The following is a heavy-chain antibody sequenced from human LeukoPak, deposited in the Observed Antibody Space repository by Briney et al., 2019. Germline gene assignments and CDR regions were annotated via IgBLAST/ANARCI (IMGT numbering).Heavy chain of an antibody. V-gene: IGHV4-30-4*01. CDR3: ASAPPPDFDY. CDR1: GGSISSGDYY. CDR2: IYYSGST. Sequence: TSQTLSLTCTVSGGSISSGDYYWSWIRQPPGKGLEWIGYIYYSGSTYYNPSLKSRVTISVDTSKNQYSLKLSSVTAADTAEYYCASAPPPDFDYWGQGTLVTVSS. J-gene: IGHJ4*02.